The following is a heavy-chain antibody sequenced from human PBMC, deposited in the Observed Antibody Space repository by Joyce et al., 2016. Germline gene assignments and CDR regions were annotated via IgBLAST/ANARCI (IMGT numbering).Heavy chain of an antibody. CDR2: ITPVVRAG. CDR3: ARGGSSSDRYFFYTLDV. J-gene: IGHJ6*02. D-gene: IGHD6-6*01. Sequence: GGAVSKFTVNWGRQVPGSRLVWMGGITPVVRAGKYAEQFQGSVTLTADITTRTAYMELSSLTSADTAVYYCARGGSSSDRYFFYTLDVWGPGTTVIVSS. CDR1: GGAVSKFT. V-gene: IGHV1-69*06.